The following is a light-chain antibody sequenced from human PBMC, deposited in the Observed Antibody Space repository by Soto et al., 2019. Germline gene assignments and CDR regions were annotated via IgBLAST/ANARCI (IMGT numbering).Light chain of an antibody. J-gene: IGKJ1*01. CDR1: QSLNRD. Sequence: PATLSISKRERAILSSRASQSLNRDLAWYQQNPGQSPRLLIFGASIRATGIPARFSGSGSGTEFTLTIGSLQSEDCALYYCQQYNNWPGTFG. CDR3: QQYNNWPGT. V-gene: IGKV3-15*01. CDR2: GAS.